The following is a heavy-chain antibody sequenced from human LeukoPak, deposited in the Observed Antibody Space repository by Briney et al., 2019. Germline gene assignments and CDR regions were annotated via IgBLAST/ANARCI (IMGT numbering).Heavy chain of an antibody. Sequence: GRSLRLSCAASGFTFSSYGMHWVRQAPGKGLEWVAVISYDGSNKYYADSVKGRFTISRDNSKNTLYLQMNSLRAEDTAVYYCANDHPTNDYGDYYFDYWGQGTLVTVSS. CDR2: ISYDGSNK. J-gene: IGHJ4*02. CDR3: ANDHPTNDYGDYYFDY. D-gene: IGHD4-17*01. CDR1: GFTFSSYG. V-gene: IGHV3-30*18.